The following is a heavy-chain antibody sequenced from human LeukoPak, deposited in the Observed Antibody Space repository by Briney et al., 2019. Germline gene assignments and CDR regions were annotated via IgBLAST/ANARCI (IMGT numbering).Heavy chain of an antibody. D-gene: IGHD3-10*01. CDR3: VLNYGSGSYYLPL. Sequence: GGSLRLSCAASGFAFSSYSMNWVRQAPGKGLEWVSFISSSPSTIYYADSVKGRFTISRDNAKNSLYLQMNSLRAEDTAVYYCVLNYGSGSYYLPLWGQGTLVTVSS. CDR2: ISSSPSTI. CDR1: GFAFSSYS. V-gene: IGHV3-48*04. J-gene: IGHJ4*02.